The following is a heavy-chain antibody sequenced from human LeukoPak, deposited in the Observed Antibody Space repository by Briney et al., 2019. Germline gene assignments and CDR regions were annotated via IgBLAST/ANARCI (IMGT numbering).Heavy chain of an antibody. D-gene: IGHD6-19*01. CDR2: IKEDGSEK. J-gene: IGHJ4*02. CDR3: ARSPYTSGWYGVGY. CDR1: GITFSNSW. Sequence: GGSLRLSCAASGITFSNSWMCWVRQAPGKGLEWVANIKEDGSEKYYVNSVKGRFTISRDNAKNSLYLQMNSLRAEDTAVYYCARSPYTSGWYGVGYWGQGTLVTVSS. V-gene: IGHV3-7*01.